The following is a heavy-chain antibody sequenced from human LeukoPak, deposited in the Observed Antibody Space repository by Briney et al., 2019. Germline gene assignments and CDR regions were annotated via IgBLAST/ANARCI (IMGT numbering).Heavy chain of an antibody. CDR2: ISGSGGST. D-gene: IGHD3-22*01. V-gene: IGHV3-23*01. CDR3: AKSLWPNYYDSSGYSGY. CDR1: GFTFSSDS. J-gene: IGHJ4*02. Sequence: GGSLRLSCAASGFTFSSDSMNWVRQAPGRGLEWVSVISGSGGSTYYADSVKGRFTISRDNSKNTLYLQMNSLRAEDTAVYYCAKSLWPNYYDSSGYSGYWGQGTLVTVSS.